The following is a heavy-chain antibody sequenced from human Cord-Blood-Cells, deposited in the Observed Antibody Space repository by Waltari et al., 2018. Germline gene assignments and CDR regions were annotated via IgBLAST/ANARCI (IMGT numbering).Heavy chain of an antibody. CDR2: IKQDGSGE. D-gene: IGHD1-7*01. CDR1: GFTFSSYW. Sequence: EVQLVESGGGLVQPGGSLRLSCAASGFTFSSYWMSWVRQAPGKGLEWVANIKQDGSGEYYVDSVKGRFTISRDNAKNSLYLQMNSLRAEDTAVYYCARVLVIGTNFDYWGQGTLVTVSS. J-gene: IGHJ4*02. V-gene: IGHV3-7*01. CDR3: ARVLVIGTNFDY.